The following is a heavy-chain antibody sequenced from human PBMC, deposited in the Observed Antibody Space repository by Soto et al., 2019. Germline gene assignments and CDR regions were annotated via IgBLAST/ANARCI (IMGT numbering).Heavy chain of an antibody. CDR3: ARVVDYCDPYYYYGMDV. CDR1: GFTFSSYS. D-gene: IGHD3-22*01. V-gene: IGHV3-21*01. CDR2: ISCSTSYI. J-gene: IGHJ6*02. Sequence: EVQLVESGGGLVKPGGSLRLSCAASGFTFSSYSMNWVRQAPGKGLEGVSSISCSTSYIYYADSVKGRFTISRDNAKNALYLQMNSLRAEDTAVYYCARVVDYCDPYYYYGMDVWGQGTTVTVSS.